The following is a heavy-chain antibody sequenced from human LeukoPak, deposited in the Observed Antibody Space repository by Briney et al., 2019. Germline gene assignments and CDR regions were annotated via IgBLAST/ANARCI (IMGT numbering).Heavy chain of an antibody. CDR3: ARDLFVDSSGYPPDY. Sequence: SETLSLTCTVSGGSISSYYWGWIRQPPGKGLEWIGSIYYSGSTYYNPSLKSRVTISVDTSKNQFSLKLSSVTAADTAVYYCARDLFVDSSGYPPDYWGQGTLVTVSS. CDR2: IYYSGST. J-gene: IGHJ4*02. D-gene: IGHD3-22*01. CDR1: GGSISSYY. V-gene: IGHV4-39*07.